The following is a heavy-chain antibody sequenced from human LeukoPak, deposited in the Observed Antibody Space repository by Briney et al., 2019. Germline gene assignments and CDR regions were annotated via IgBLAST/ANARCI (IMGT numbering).Heavy chain of an antibody. D-gene: IGHD3-10*02. CDR2: ISSTSSTI. CDR3: AELGITMIGGV. CDR1: GFTFSSYS. V-gene: IGHV3-48*04. Sequence: TGWSLRLSGAASGFTFSSYSRNWVRQAPGKGLEWVSYISSTSSTIYYADSVKGRFTISRDNARNSLYLQMNSLRAEDTAVYYCAELGITMIGGVWGKGTTVTISS. J-gene: IGHJ6*04.